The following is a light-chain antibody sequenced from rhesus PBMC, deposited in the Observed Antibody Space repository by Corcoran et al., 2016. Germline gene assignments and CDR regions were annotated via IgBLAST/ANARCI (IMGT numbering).Light chain of an antibody. J-gene: IGKJ1*01. CDR2: KAS. Sequence: DIQMTQSPSSLSASVGDTVTITCRASQSISSWLAWYQQKPGKAPKLLIYKASTLQSGVPSRFSGSGSGTDFTLTSSSLQSEDFATDYCQQYSSSVRTFGQGTKVEIK. V-gene: IGKV1-22*01. CDR1: QSISSW. CDR3: QQYSSSVRT.